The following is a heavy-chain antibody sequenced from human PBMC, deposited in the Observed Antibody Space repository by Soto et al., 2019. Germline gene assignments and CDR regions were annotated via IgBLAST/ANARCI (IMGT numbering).Heavy chain of an antibody. D-gene: IGHD6-19*01. Sequence: GASVKVSCKASGYTFTSYYMHWVRQAPGQGLEWMGIINPSGGSTSYAQKFQGRVTMTRDTSTSTVYMELSSLRSEDTAVYYCARQVVDGTVAGAGSFDYWGQGTLVTVSS. CDR2: INPSGGST. CDR1: GYTFTSYY. J-gene: IGHJ4*02. V-gene: IGHV1-46*01. CDR3: ARQVVDGTVAGAGSFDY.